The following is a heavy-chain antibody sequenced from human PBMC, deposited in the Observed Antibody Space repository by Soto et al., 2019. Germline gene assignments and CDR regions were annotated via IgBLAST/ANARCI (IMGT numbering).Heavy chain of an antibody. CDR3: ADMRGHSAVAGTWDAFDI. J-gene: IGHJ3*02. V-gene: IGHV1-69*02. CDR2: IIPILGIA. Sequence: QVQLVQSGAEVKKPGSSVKVSCKASGGTFSSYTISWVRQAPGQGLEWMGRIIPILGIANYAQKFQGRVTSTADKSTSTAYMELSSLRSEDTAVYYCADMRGHSAVAGTWDAFDIWGQGTMVTVSS. CDR1: GGTFSSYT. D-gene: IGHD6-19*01.